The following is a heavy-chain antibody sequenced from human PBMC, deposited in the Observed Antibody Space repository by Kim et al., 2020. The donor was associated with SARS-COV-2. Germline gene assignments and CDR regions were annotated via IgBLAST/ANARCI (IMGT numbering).Heavy chain of an antibody. D-gene: IGHD3-3*01. CDR1: GGSISSGDFY. CDR2: IHYTGKT. CDR3: AREFHVELRFLEYLPAQYYFDY. V-gene: IGHV4-30-4*01. Sequence: SETLSLTCTVSGGSISSGDFYWSWIRQSPGKGLEWIGYIHYTGKTRYNPSLESRVSISRDTSKNQFSLNLNSVTAADTAVYYCAREFHVELRFLEYLPAQYYFDYWGPGALVTVSS. J-gene: IGHJ4*02.